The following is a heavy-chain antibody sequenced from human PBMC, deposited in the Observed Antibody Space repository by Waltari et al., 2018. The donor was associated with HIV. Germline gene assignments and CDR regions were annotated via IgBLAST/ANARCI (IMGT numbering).Heavy chain of an antibody. Sequence: QVQLVQSGAEVKKPGASVKVSCKASGYTFTGYYMHWVRQAPGQGLEWMGWINPTSGGTNYAQKFQGRVTMTRDTSISTAYMELSRLRSDDTAVYYCARPNYDSSGSDAFDIWGQGTMVTVSS. D-gene: IGHD3-22*01. CDR3: ARPNYDSSGSDAFDI. CDR1: GYTFTGYY. CDR2: INPTSGGT. J-gene: IGHJ3*02. V-gene: IGHV1-2*02.